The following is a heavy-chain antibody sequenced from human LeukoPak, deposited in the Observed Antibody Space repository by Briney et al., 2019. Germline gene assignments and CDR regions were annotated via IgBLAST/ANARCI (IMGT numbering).Heavy chain of an antibody. J-gene: IGHJ4*02. Sequence: GGSLRLSCAASGFTVSDSYMTWIRQAPGKGLEWVSFISNTGDSIYYADSVKRRFTTSRDNATSSLSLQMNSLRAEDTAVYYCGIRHWGLDYWGQGALVTVSS. CDR3: GIRHWGLDY. V-gene: IGHV3-11*04. D-gene: IGHD7-27*01. CDR1: GFTVSDSY. CDR2: ISNTGDSI.